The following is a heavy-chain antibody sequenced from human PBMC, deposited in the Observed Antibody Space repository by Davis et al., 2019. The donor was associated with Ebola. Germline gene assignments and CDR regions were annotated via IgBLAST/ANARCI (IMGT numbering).Heavy chain of an antibody. CDR2: IDPSDSYT. Sequence: GESLKISCKGSGYSFPSYWIAWVRQMPGKGLEWMGRIDPSDSYTNYSPSFQGHVTISADKSISTAYLQWSSLKASDTAMYYCARIDRRTTVTTRYWGQGTLVTVSS. D-gene: IGHD4-17*01. V-gene: IGHV5-10-1*01. J-gene: IGHJ4*02. CDR1: GYSFPSYW. CDR3: ARIDRRTTVTTRY.